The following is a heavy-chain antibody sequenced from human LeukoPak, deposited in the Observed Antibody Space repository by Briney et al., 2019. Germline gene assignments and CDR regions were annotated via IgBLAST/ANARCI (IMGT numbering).Heavy chain of an antibody. D-gene: IGHD4-23*01. CDR2: VYTSGSP. Sequence: SETLSLTCTVSGASISSYYWSWIRQPAGKGLEWLGRVYTSGSPNYNPSLESRVTMSVDTSKNQFSLNLSSVTAADTAVYYCARGGYGASSGFDYWGQGTLVTVPS. CDR3: ARGGYGASSGFDY. J-gene: IGHJ4*02. V-gene: IGHV4-4*07. CDR1: GASISSYY.